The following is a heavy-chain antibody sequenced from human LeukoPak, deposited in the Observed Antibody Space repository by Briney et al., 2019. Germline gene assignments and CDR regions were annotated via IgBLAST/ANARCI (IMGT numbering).Heavy chain of an antibody. CDR3: ARPLTTMIVVVPFDY. CDR1: GFIFSTYA. CDR2: ISYDGANK. V-gene: IGHV3-30-3*01. Sequence: GGSLRLSCVASGFIFSTYAMHWVRQAPGKGLEWVAVISYDGANKYYADSVKGRFTISRDNSKNTLYLQVNSLRAEDTAVYYCARPLTTMIVVVPFDYWGQGTLVTVSS. J-gene: IGHJ4*02. D-gene: IGHD3-22*01.